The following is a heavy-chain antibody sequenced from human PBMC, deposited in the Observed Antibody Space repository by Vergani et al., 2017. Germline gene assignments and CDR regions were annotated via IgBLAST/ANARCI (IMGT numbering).Heavy chain of an antibody. V-gene: IGHV1-69*12. J-gene: IGHJ6*02. Sequence: QVQLVQSGAEVKKPGSSVKVSCKASGGTFSRYAISWVRQAPGQGLEWMGGIIPIFGTANYAQKFQGRVTITADESASTAYMELSSLRSEDTAVYYCARGVCCSSTSCYGRDYYYGLDVWGQGTTVTVSS. CDR2: IIPIFGTA. D-gene: IGHD2-2*01. CDR1: GGTFSRYA. CDR3: ARGVCCSSTSCYGRDYYYGLDV.